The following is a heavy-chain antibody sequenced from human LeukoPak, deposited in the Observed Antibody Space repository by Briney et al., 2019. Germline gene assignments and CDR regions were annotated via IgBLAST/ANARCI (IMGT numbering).Heavy chain of an antibody. Sequence: GESLKISCKGSGYSFTRYWIGWVRQMRGKGLEWMGIIYPGDSDTRYSPSFQGQVTISADKSISTAYLQGSSLKASDTAMYYCARTRYYGSSYNYMDVWGKGTTVTVSS. D-gene: IGHD3-10*01. V-gene: IGHV5-51*01. CDR1: GYSFTRYW. CDR3: ARTRYYGSSYNYMDV. CDR2: IYPGDSDT. J-gene: IGHJ6*03.